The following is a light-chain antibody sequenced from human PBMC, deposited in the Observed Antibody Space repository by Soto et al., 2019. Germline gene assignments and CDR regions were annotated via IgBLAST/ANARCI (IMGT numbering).Light chain of an antibody. Sequence: QSVLTQPPSASGTPEERVTISCSGGSSNIGINSVTWYQHLPGTAPKLLIYNSYQRPSGVPDRFSGSKSGTSASLAISGLQPDDDADYYCASWDDSLKAVLFGGGTKVTVL. CDR2: NSY. V-gene: IGLV1-44*01. J-gene: IGLJ3*02. CDR3: ASWDDSLKAVL. CDR1: SSNIGINS.